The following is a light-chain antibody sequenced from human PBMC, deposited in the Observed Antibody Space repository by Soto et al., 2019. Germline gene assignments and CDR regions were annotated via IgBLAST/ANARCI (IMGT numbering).Light chain of an antibody. CDR1: SSDVGGYNY. J-gene: IGLJ1*01. CDR3: SSYTSSSTYV. Sequence: QSALTQPASVSGSPGQSITISCTGTSSDVGGYNYVSWYQQHPGKAPKLMIYDVTNQPSGVSNRFSVSKSSNTASLTISGLQAEDEAYYCCSSYTSSSTYVFGTGTKLTVL. CDR2: DVT. V-gene: IGLV2-14*01.